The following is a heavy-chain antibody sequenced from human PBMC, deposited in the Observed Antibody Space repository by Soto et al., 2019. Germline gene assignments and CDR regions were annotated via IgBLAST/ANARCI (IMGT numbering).Heavy chain of an antibody. Sequence: SVKLSCKDSGYTITSNAMHWVRQAPGQRLEWMGWINAGNGNTKYSQKFQGRVTITRDTSASTAYMELRSLRSEDTAVYYCARGPGGPDGPGDYWGQGTLVTVSS. J-gene: IGHJ4*02. CDR1: GYTITSNA. CDR3: ARGPGGPDGPGDY. D-gene: IGHD2-15*01. CDR2: INAGNGNT. V-gene: IGHV1-3*01.